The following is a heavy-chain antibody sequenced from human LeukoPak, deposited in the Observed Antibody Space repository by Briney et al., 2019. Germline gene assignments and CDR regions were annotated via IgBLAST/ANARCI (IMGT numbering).Heavy chain of an antibody. Sequence: ASVKVSCKASGYTFSGYGISWVRQAPGQGLEWMGWISAYNGNTNYVKKLQGRVTMTTDTSTTTAYMELRSLRSEDTAVYYCARDDLGYCNGGSCYSLYDYWGQGTLVTVSS. J-gene: IGHJ4*02. D-gene: IGHD2-15*01. CDR3: ARDDLGYCNGGSCYSLYDY. CDR1: GYTFSGYG. CDR2: ISAYNGNT. V-gene: IGHV1-18*01.